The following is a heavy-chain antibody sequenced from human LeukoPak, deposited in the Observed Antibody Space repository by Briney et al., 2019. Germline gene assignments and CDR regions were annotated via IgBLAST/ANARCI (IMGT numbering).Heavy chain of an antibody. D-gene: IGHD6-19*01. V-gene: IGHV1-8*01. CDR2: MNPNSGNT. CDR3: ARGSGSGWYDVGLWENYYYYMDV. J-gene: IGHJ6*03. CDR1: GYTFTSYD. Sequence: ASVKVSCKASGYTFTSYDINWVRQATGQGLEWMGWMNPNSGNTGYAQKFQGRVTMTRNTSISTAYMELSSLRSEDTAVYYCARGSGSGWYDVGLWENYYYYMDVWGKGTTVTVSS.